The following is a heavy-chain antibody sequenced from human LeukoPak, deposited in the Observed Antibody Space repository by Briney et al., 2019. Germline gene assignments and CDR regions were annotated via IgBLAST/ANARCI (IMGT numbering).Heavy chain of an antibody. Sequence: GGSLRLSCAGSGFTFRIYAMSWVRQAPGKGLEWVAVIWYDGSNKYYADSVKGRFTISRDNSKNTLYLQMNSLRAEDTAVYYCARTRRDGYTEYFDYWGQGTLVTVSS. CDR3: ARTRRDGYTEYFDY. D-gene: IGHD5-24*01. V-gene: IGHV3-33*08. CDR1: GFTFRIYA. CDR2: IWYDGSNK. J-gene: IGHJ4*02.